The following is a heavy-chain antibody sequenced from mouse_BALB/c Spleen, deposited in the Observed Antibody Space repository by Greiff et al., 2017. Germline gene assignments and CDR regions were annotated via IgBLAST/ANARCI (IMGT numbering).Heavy chain of an antibody. D-gene: IGHD2-4*01. CDR2: INPGSGGT. CDR1: GYAFTNYL. V-gene: IGHV1-54*01. J-gene: IGHJ4*01. CDR3: ARLYYDYGYAMDY. Sequence: QVQLQQSGAELVRPGTSVKVSCKASGYAFTNYLIEWVKQRPGQGLEWIGVINPGSGGTNYNEKFKGMATLTADKTSSTAYMQLSSLTSDDSAVYCCARLYYDYGYAMDYWGQGTSVTVSS.